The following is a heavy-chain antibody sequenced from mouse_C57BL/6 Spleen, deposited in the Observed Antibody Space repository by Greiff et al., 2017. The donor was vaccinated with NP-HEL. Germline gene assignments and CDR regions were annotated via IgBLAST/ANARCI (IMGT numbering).Heavy chain of an antibody. CDR2: IDPSDSYT. Sequence: VQLQQSGAELVMPGASVKLSCKASGHTFTSYWMHWVKQRPGQGLEWIGEIDPSDSYTKYKQKLKGKSTMTVDKSSSTAYMQLSSLTSEDSAVYCCAREVKLTYYFDYWGQGTTLTVSS. J-gene: IGHJ2*01. CDR3: AREVKLTYYFDY. V-gene: IGHV1-69*01. CDR1: GHTFTSYW. D-gene: IGHD1-3*01.